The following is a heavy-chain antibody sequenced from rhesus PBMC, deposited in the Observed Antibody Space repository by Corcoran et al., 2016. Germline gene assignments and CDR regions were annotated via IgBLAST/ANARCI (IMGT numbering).Heavy chain of an antibody. D-gene: IGHD6-37*01. CDR1: GDSITTYF. CDR2: IDGRNRAT. V-gene: IGHV4S11*01. J-gene: IGHJ4*01. Sequence: QLQLQEWGPGLVKPSETLFLTCAVSGDSITTYFWSWIRQAPGKGLGCIGSIDGRNRATNSNPSLGIRAARSVDTSKNLFFLSLLSVTAAATAIYSCATRRYFFDDWGQGVLVTVSS. CDR3: ATRRYFFDD.